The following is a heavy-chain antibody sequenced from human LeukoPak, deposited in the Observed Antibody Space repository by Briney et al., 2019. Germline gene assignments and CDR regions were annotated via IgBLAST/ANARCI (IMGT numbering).Heavy chain of an antibody. Sequence: GGSLRLSCAASGFTFRTSGMNWVRQAPGKGLEWVSAITASGAATYIADSVKGRFVISRDNSKNTLYLQMNSLRAEDTAVYFCAKDSLVATSHFDSWGRGTLVTVSS. CDR2: ITASGAAT. D-gene: IGHD5-12*01. CDR1: GFTFRTSG. V-gene: IGHV3-23*01. CDR3: AKDSLVATSHFDS. J-gene: IGHJ4*02.